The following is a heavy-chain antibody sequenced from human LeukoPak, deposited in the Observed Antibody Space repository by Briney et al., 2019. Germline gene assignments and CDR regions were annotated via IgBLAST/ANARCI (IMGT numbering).Heavy chain of an antibody. Sequence: PGGSLRLSCAASGFTFSSYSMNWVRQAPGKGLEWVSSISGSSSYIYYADSVKGRFTISRDNAKNALYLQMNSLRAEDTAVYYCARGRVPAAMRNSYYFDYWGQGTLVTVSS. CDR1: GFTFSSYS. J-gene: IGHJ4*02. D-gene: IGHD2-2*01. CDR2: ISGSSSYI. V-gene: IGHV3-21*01. CDR3: ARGRVPAAMRNSYYFDY.